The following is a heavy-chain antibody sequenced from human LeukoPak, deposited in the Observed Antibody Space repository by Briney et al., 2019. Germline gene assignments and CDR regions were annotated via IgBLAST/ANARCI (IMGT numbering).Heavy chain of an antibody. V-gene: IGHV1-2*02. J-gene: IGHJ6*03. CDR2: INPNSGGT. CDR1: GYTFTGYY. CDR3: VRSTHYYDNSGFAYHYFYYMDV. D-gene: IGHD3-22*01. Sequence: ASVKVSCKASGYTFTGYYMHWVRQAPGQGLEWMGWINPNSGGTNYAQKFQGRVTMTRDTSISTAYMELSRLRSDDTAVYYCVRSTHYYDNSGFAYHYFYYMDVWGTGTTVTVSS.